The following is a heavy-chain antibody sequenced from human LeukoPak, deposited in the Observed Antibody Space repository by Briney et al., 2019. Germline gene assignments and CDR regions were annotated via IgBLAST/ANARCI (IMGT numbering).Heavy chain of an antibody. J-gene: IGHJ6*03. D-gene: IGHD2-21*02. Sequence: GGSLRLSCAASGFTFSDYSMNWVRQAPGKGLEWVSSVSASSRYIYYADSVKGRFTISRDNAKNSLYPQMNSLRAEDTAVYYCARAAYCGGDCYSVSGRSHYYMDVWGKGTTVTVSS. V-gene: IGHV3-21*01. CDR1: GFTFSDYS. CDR2: VSASSRYI. CDR3: ARAAYCGGDCYSVSGRSHYYMDV.